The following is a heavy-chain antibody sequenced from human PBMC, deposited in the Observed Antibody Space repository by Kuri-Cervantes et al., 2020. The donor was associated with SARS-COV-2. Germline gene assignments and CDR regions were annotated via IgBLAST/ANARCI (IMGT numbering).Heavy chain of an antibody. CDR2: ISYDGSNK. J-gene: IGHJ6*03. V-gene: IGHV3-30*12. CDR3: TTLTTVTTALNYYYYYMDV. D-gene: IGHD4-11*01. CDR1: GFTFSSYG. Sequence: GGSLRLSCAASGFTFSSYGMHWVRQAPGKGLEWVAVISYDGSNKYYADSVKGRFTISRDNSKNTLYLQMNSLKTEDTAVYYCTTLTTVTTALNYYYYYMDVWGKGTTVTVSS.